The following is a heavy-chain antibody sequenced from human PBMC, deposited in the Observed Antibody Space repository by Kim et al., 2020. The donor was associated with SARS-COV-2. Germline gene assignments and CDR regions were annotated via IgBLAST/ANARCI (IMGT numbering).Heavy chain of an antibody. J-gene: IGHJ6*02. CDR2: IYYSGST. Sequence: SETLSLTCTVSGGSISSSSYYWGWIRQPPGKGLEWIGSIYYSGSTYYNPSLKSRVTISVDTSKNQFSLKLSSVTAADTAVYYCARGRYSGYDRPPGYYYYYYGMDVWGQGTTVTVSS. V-gene: IGHV4-39*01. CDR3: ARGRYSGYDRPPGYYYYYYGMDV. D-gene: IGHD5-12*01. CDR1: GGSISSSSYY.